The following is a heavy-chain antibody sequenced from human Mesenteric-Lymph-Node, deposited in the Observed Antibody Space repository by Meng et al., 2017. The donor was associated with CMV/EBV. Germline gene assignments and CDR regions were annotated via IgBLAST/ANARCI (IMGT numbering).Heavy chain of an antibody. J-gene: IGHJ4*02. CDR1: VDSFSSGGYY. V-gene: IGHV4-31*02. CDR2: VYYSGGS. D-gene: IGHD2-21*01. CDR3: ARGSYSWNYFDF. Sequence: TVSVDSFSSGGYYWGWIRQHPGKGLEWIGYVYYSGGSLYNPSLKSRVTISVDTSKDQFSLKLSSVTAADTAFYYCARGSYSWNYFDFWGQGALVTVSS.